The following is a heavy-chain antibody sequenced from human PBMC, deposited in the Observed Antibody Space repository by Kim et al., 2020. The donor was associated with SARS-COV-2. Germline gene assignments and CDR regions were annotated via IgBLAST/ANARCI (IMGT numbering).Heavy chain of an antibody. Sequence: GGSMRLSCAASGFTFSSYGMHWVRQAPGKGLEWVAVIWYDGSNKYYADSVKGRFTISRDNSKNTLYLQMNSLRAEDTAVYYCARDGQQLVPLGCFDYWGQGTLVTVSS. V-gene: IGHV3-33*01. CDR3: ARDGQQLVPLGCFDY. CDR1: GFTFSSYG. D-gene: IGHD6-13*01. CDR2: IWYDGSNK. J-gene: IGHJ4*02.